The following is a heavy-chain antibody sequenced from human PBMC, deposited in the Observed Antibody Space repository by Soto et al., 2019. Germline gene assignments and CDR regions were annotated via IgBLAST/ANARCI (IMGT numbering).Heavy chain of an antibody. V-gene: IGHV1-58*02. J-gene: IGHJ4*02. CDR1: GFSFSTSA. CDR3: AAGWGGVTTVTALDH. CDR2: IVVGSGNT. D-gene: IGHD3-16*01. Sequence: QMQLVQSGPEVKKPGTSVKVSCKASGFSFSTSAIQWVRQARGQGLEWIGWIVVGSGNTNYAQKFQERVTMTRDMSENSVYMELSILTYVDAAVYYCAAGWGGVTTVTALDHWGEGSLVTFSS.